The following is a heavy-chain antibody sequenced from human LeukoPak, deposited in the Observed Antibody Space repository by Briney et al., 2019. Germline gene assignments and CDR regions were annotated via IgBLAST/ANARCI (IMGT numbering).Heavy chain of an antibody. D-gene: IGHD1-26*01. Sequence: GGSLRLSWAVSGFTFRTSWMTWVRQAPGRGLERVAIINPDGSEKYYLESLKGRITISRDNAENSVHLQMNSLKAEDTAIYYCARDRAYSAFDYWGQGTLVTVSS. CDR3: ARDRAYSAFDY. V-gene: IGHV3-7*03. CDR1: GFTFRTSW. J-gene: IGHJ4*02. CDR2: INPDGSEK.